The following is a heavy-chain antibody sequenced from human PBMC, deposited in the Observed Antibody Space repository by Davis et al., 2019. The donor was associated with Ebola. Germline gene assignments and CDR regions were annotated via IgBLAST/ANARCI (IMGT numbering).Heavy chain of an antibody. J-gene: IGHJ4*02. CDR3: ARNSAPPDY. D-gene: IGHD6-6*01. Sequence: PGGSLTLSCAASAFTLSDYYMSLVRHAPGNGLGWISCINHSGDSIFYADFVKGRFTMSRDNAKNFLYLQLSSLRADDTAMYYCARNSAPPDYWGQGALVTVSS. V-gene: IGHV3-11*01. CDR1: AFTLSDYY. CDR2: INHSGDSI.